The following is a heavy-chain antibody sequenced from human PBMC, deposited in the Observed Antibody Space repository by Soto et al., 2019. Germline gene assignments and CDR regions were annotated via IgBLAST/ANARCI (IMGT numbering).Heavy chain of an antibody. V-gene: IGHV3-23*01. Sequence: EVQLLESGGGLLQPGGSLRLSCVVSGITFSSYGMTWVRQAPGKGLEWVSCISNSGGSTYYAVSVKGRFTISRDNSKSTLYLQMDGLRDDDTAVYCCAKGHVSGNGRWDGFGVWGQGTMVTVSS. D-gene: IGHD2-15*01. J-gene: IGHJ3*01. CDR3: AKGHVSGNGRWDGFGV. CDR1: GITFSSYG. CDR2: ISNSGGST.